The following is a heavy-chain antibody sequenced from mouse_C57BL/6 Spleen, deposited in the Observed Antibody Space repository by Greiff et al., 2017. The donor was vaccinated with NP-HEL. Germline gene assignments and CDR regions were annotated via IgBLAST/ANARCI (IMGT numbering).Heavy chain of an antibody. D-gene: IGHD2-4*01. CDR1: GYTFTSYW. Sequence: VQLQQPGAELVRPGSSVKLSCKASGYTFTSYWMDWVKQRPGQGLEWIGNIYPSDSETHYNQKFKDKATLTVDKSSSTAYMQLSSLTSEDSAVYYCARFYDYVFYAMDYWGQGTSVTVSS. CDR2: IYPSDSET. CDR3: ARFYDYVFYAMDY. V-gene: IGHV1-61*01. J-gene: IGHJ4*01.